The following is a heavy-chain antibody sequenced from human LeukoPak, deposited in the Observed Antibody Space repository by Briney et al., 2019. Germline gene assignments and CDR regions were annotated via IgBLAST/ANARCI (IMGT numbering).Heavy chain of an antibody. CDR2: INPSGGST. CDR1: GYTFTTYY. V-gene: IGHV1-46*01. Sequence: ASVKVSCKASGYTFTTYYMHWVRQAPGQGLEWMGIINPSGGSTSYAQKFQGRVTMTRDTSTSTVYMELSSLRSEGTAVYYCARDQRYCTNGVCYKAFDYWGQGTLVTVSS. CDR3: ARDQRYCTNGVCYKAFDY. D-gene: IGHD2-8*01. J-gene: IGHJ4*02.